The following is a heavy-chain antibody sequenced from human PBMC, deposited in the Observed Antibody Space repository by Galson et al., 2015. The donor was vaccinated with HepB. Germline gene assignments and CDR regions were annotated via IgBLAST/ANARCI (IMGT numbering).Heavy chain of an antibody. CDR3: ANLYYDSSGYGAFDI. V-gene: IGHV3-30*18. D-gene: IGHD3-22*01. Sequence: SLRLSCAASGFTFSSYGMHWVRQAPGKGLEWVAVISYDGSNKYYADSVKGRFTISRDNSKNTLYLQMNSLRAEDTAVYYCANLYYDSSGYGAFDIWGQGTMVTVS. CDR1: GFTFSSYG. J-gene: IGHJ3*02. CDR2: ISYDGSNK.